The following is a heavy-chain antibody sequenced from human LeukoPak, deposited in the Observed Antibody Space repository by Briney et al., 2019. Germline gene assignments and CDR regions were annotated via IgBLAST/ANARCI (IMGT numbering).Heavy chain of an antibody. V-gene: IGHV1-24*01. D-gene: IGHD3-22*01. CDR1: GYTLTELS. CDR2: FDPEDGET. CDR3: ASLPPRYYYDSSGYYGLVY. Sequence: ASVTVSCTVSGYTLTELSMHWVRQAPGKGLEWMGGFDPEDGETIYAQKFQGRVTMTEDTSTDTAYMELSSLRSEDTAVYYCASLPPRYYYDSSGYYGLVYWGQGTLVTVSS. J-gene: IGHJ4*02.